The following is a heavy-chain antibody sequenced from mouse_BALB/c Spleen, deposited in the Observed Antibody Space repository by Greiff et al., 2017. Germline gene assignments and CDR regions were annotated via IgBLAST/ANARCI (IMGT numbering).Heavy chain of an antibody. CDR1: GYTFSSYW. V-gene: IGHV1-9*01. Sequence: QVQLQQSGAELMKPGASVKISCKATGYTFSSYWIEWVKQRPGHGLEWIGEILPGSGSTNYNEKFKGKATFTADTSSNTAYMQLSSLTSEDSAVYYGARSDWEGYYFDYWGQGTTLTVSS. J-gene: IGHJ2*01. CDR2: ILPGSGST. D-gene: IGHD4-1*01. CDR3: ARSDWEGYYFDY.